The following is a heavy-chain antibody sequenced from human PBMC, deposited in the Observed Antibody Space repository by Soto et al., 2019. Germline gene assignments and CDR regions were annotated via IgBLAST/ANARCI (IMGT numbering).Heavy chain of an antibody. J-gene: IGHJ6*02. D-gene: IGHD5-12*01. V-gene: IGHV3-30*18. CDR3: AKDHMATILAHYYGMDV. CDR1: GFTFSSYG. Sequence: GGSLRLSCAASGFTFSSYGMHWVRQAPGKGLEWVAVISYDGSNKYYADSVKGRFTISRDNSKNTLYLQMNSLRAEDTAVYYWAKDHMATILAHYYGMDVWGQGTTVTVSS. CDR2: ISYDGSNK.